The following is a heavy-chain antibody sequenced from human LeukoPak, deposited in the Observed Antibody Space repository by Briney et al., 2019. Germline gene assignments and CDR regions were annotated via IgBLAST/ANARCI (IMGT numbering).Heavy chain of an antibody. Sequence: PSETLSLTCTVSGGSISSGDYYWSWIRQPPGKGLEWIGYIYYSGSTYYNPSLKSRVTISVDTSKNQFSLKLSSVTAADTAVYYCASGVVDPWDFDYWGQGTLVTVSS. CDR2: IYYSGST. D-gene: IGHD2-15*01. CDR1: GGSISSGDYY. CDR3: ASGVVDPWDFDY. V-gene: IGHV4-30-4*02. J-gene: IGHJ4*02.